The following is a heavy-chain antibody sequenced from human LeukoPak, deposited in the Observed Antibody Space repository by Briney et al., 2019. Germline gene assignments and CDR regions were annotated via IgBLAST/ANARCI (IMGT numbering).Heavy chain of an antibody. V-gene: IGHV3-21*01. CDR1: GFTFSSYS. CDR2: ISSSSSYI. D-gene: IGHD6-6*01. Sequence: GGSLRLSCAASGFTFSSYSMNWVRQAPGKGLEWVSSISSSSSYIYHADSVKGRLTISRDNAKNSLYLQMNSLRAEETAVYYCARAGEQLVGVWAVYHYYYMDVWGKGTTVTVSS. J-gene: IGHJ6*03. CDR3: ARAGEQLVGVWAVYHYYYMDV.